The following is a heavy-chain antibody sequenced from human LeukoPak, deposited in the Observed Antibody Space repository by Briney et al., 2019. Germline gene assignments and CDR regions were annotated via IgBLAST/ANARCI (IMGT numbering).Heavy chain of an antibody. J-gene: IGHJ6*03. Sequence: ASVKVSCKASGYTFTGYYMHWVRQAPGQGLEWMGWINPNSGGTNYAQKFQGRVTMTRDTSISTAYMELSRLRSDDTAVYYCARVYYGEYYYYYMDVWGKGTTVTISS. CDR2: INPNSGGT. CDR1: GYTFTGYY. D-gene: IGHD2-8*01. CDR3: ARVYYGEYYYYYMDV. V-gene: IGHV1-2*02.